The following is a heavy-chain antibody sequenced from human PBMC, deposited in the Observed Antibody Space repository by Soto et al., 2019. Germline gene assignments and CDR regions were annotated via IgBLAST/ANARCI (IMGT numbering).Heavy chain of an antibody. CDR2: INAGNGNT. CDR3: ARDTLRYFDWSQEWWFDP. CDR1: GYTFTSYA. J-gene: IGHJ5*02. Sequence: ASVKVSCKASGYTFTSYAMHWVRQAPGQRLEWMGWINAGNGNTKYSQKFQGRVTITRDTSASTAYMELSSLRSEDTAVYYCARDTLRYFDWSQEWWFDPWGQGTLVTVSS. V-gene: IGHV1-3*01. D-gene: IGHD3-9*01.